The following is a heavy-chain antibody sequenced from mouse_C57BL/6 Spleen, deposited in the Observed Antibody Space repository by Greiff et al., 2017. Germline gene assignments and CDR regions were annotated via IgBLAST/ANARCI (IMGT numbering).Heavy chain of an antibody. CDR2: INPYNGGT. Sequence: EVQLQQSGPVLVKPGASVKMSCKASGYTFTDYYMNWVKQSHGKSLEWIGVINPYNGGTSYNQKFKGKATLTVDKSSSTAYMELNSLTSEDSAVYYCARGDGYYLMDYWGQGTSVTVSS. V-gene: IGHV1-19*01. CDR1: GYTFTDYY. J-gene: IGHJ4*01. CDR3: ARGDGYYLMDY. D-gene: IGHD2-3*01.